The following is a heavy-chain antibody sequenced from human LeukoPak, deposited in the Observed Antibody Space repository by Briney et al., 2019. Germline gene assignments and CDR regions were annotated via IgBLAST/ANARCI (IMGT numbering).Heavy chain of an antibody. CDR2: INTNTGNP. J-gene: IGHJ4*02. CDR3: ARAYQRLGELSLPNY. Sequence: ASVKVSCKASGYTFTSYAMNWVRQAPGQGLEWMGWINTNTGNPTYAQGFTGRFVFSLDTSVSTTYLQISSLKAEDTAVYYCARAYQRLGELSLPNYWGQGTLVTVSS. D-gene: IGHD3-16*02. CDR1: GYTFTSYA. V-gene: IGHV7-4-1*02.